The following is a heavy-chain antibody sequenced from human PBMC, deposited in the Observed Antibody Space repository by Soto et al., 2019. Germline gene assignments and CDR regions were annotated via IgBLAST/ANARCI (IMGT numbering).Heavy chain of an antibody. CDR1: GYTFTSYA. V-gene: IGHV1-3*01. J-gene: IGHJ4*02. CDR2: INAGNGNT. Sequence: QVQLVQSGAEVKKPGASVKVSCKASGYTFTSYAMHWVRQAPGQRLEWMGWINAGNGNTKYSQKFQGRATITRDTSASTAYMKLSSPRSEDTAVYYCARDWDDYIWGSYRAPIGYWGQGTLVTVSS. CDR3: ARDWDDYIWGSYRAPIGY. D-gene: IGHD3-16*02.